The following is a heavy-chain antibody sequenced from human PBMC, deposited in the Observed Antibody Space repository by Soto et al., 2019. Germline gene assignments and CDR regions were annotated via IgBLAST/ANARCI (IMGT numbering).Heavy chain of an antibody. CDR3: ARHPVLGYYYDSSGPPDYYYGMDV. CDR2: IYYSGST. CDR1: GGSISSSSYY. J-gene: IGHJ6*02. D-gene: IGHD3-22*01. Sequence: SETLSLTCTVSGGSISSSSYYWGWIRQPPGKGLEWIGSIYYSGSTYYNPSLKSRVTISVDTFKNQFSLKLSSVTAADTAVYYCARHPVLGYYYDSSGPPDYYYGMDVWGQGTTVTVSS. V-gene: IGHV4-39*01.